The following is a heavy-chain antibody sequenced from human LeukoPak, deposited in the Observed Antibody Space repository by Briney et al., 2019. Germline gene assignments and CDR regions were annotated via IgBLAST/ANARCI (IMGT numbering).Heavy chain of an antibody. CDR2: IYPGGSHT. Sequence: GESLKISGKASSYNFANYWIGWVRQMPGKGLEWMGIIYPGGSHTMYSPSFQGQVTISVDWSTSTVYLQWSTLKASDTAMYYCARRDYTSVWFDPWGQGTLVTVSS. J-gene: IGHJ5*02. CDR1: SYNFANYW. D-gene: IGHD4-11*01. CDR3: ARRDYTSVWFDP. V-gene: IGHV5-51*01.